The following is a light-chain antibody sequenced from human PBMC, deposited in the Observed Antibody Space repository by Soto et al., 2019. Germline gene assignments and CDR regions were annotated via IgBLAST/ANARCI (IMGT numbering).Light chain of an antibody. CDR2: GAS. Sequence: EIVLTQSPGTLSLSPGERATLSYRASQSVSSSYLAWYQQKPGQAPRVLIYGASSRATGIPDRFSGSGSGTDFTLTISRLEPEDFAVFYCQQYGSSPYTFGQGTKLEIK. CDR1: QSVSSSY. V-gene: IGKV3-20*01. J-gene: IGKJ2*01. CDR3: QQYGSSPYT.